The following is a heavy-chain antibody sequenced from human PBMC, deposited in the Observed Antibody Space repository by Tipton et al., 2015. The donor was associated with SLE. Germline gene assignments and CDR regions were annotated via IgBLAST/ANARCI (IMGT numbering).Heavy chain of an antibody. V-gene: IGHV3-21*01. CDR1: GFTFNNYN. CDR2: ISGNGYYT. CDR3: ARGGTARSFWNGNLNNWFDP. J-gene: IGHJ5*02. Sequence: GSLRLSCAASGFTFNNYNMNWVRQAPGKGLEWVSSISGNGYYTYYIDSVKGRFTISRDNAKNSLYLQMNSLTAEDTALYYCARGGTARSFWNGNLNNWFDPWGQGTLVTVSS. D-gene: IGHD3-3*01.